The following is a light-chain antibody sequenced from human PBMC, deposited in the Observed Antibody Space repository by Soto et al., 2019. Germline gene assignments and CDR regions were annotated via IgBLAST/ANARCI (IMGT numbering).Light chain of an antibody. CDR2: DAS. J-gene: IGKJ4*01. CDR3: QQGPN. Sequence: EIVLTQSPATLSLSPGERATLSCRASQSVSSYLAWYQQKPGQAPRLLIYDASNRATGIPARFSGSGSGTEFTLTISSLEPEDFAVYYCQQGPNFGGWTKLEIK. V-gene: IGKV3-11*01. CDR1: QSVSSY.